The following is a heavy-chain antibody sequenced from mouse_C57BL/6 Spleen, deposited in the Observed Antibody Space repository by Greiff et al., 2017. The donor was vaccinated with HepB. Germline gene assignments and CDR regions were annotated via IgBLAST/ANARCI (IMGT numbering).Heavy chain of an antibody. CDR1: GYTFTSYW. Sequence: VKLQQPGAELVKPGASVKLSCKASGYTFTSYWMHWVKQRPGQGLEWIGMIHPNSGSTNYNEKFKSKATLTVDKSSSTAYMQLSSLTSEDSAVYYCAREYYYGSSSFAYWGQGTLVTVSA. V-gene: IGHV1-64*01. CDR3: AREYYYGSSSFAY. J-gene: IGHJ3*01. CDR2: IHPNSGST. D-gene: IGHD1-1*01.